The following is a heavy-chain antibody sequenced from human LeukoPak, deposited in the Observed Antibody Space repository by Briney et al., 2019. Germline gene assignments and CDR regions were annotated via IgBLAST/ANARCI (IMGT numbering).Heavy chain of an antibody. CDR2: ISYDGSNK. CDR1: GFTFSSYA. Sequence: GGSLRLSCAASGFTFSSYAMHWVRQAPGKGLEWVAVISYDGSNKYYADSVKGRFTISRDNAKNSLYLQMNSLRAEDTAVYYCARDFGDSSGYLDYWGQGTLVTVSS. J-gene: IGHJ4*02. D-gene: IGHD3-22*01. CDR3: ARDFGDSSGYLDY. V-gene: IGHV3-30*07.